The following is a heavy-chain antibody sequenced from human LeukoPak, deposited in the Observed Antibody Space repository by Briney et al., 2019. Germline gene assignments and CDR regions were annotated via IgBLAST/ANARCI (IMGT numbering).Heavy chain of an antibody. D-gene: IGHD6-19*01. CDR3: ARGLMGFSSGYYSTGNYGMDV. V-gene: IGHV1-2*04. CDR1: GYTFTGYY. J-gene: IGHJ6*02. Sequence: ASVKVSCKASGYTFTGYYIQWVRRAPGQGLEWMGWINPDSGDTNYAQKFQGWVTVTRDTSISTAYMELSRLRSDDTAVYYCARGLMGFSSGYYSTGNYGMDVWGQGTTVTVSS. CDR2: INPDSGDT.